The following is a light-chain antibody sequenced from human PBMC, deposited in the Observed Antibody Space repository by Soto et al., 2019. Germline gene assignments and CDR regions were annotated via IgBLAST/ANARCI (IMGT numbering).Light chain of an antibody. V-gene: IGLV2-14*01. CDR2: EVS. CDR3: RSYTSSSPFV. Sequence: QSVLTQPASVSGSPGQSITISCTGTSSDVGGYNYVSWYQQHPGKAPKLMIYEVSTRPSGVSNRFSGSKSGNTASLTISGLQAEDEADYYCRSYTSSSPFVFGTGTKLTVL. J-gene: IGLJ1*01. CDR1: SSDVGGYNY.